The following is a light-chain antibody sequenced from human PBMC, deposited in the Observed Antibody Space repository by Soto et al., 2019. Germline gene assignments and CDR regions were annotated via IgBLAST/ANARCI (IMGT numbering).Light chain of an antibody. J-gene: IGKJ5*01. CDR3: QQRSNWPIT. V-gene: IGKV3-11*01. Sequence: EIVLTQSPATLSLSPGERATLSCRTSQSVSKYFAWYQQKPGRAPRLLIYDASSRATGILARFISSGSGTDFTLTISSLEPEDFAIYYCQQRSNWPITFGQGTRLEIK. CDR1: QSVSKY. CDR2: DAS.